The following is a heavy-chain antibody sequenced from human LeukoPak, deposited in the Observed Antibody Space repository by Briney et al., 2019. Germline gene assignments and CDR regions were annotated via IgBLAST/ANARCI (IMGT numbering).Heavy chain of an antibody. D-gene: IGHD6-19*01. CDR1: GFTFDDYA. Sequence: GGSLRLSCAASGFTFDDYAMHWVRQAPGKGLEWVSLISWDGGSTYYADSVKGRFTISRDNSKNSPYLQMNSLRAEDTALYYCAKGIAVAGTSIDYWGQGTLVTVSS. CDR2: ISWDGGST. V-gene: IGHV3-43D*03. J-gene: IGHJ4*02. CDR3: AKGIAVAGTSIDY.